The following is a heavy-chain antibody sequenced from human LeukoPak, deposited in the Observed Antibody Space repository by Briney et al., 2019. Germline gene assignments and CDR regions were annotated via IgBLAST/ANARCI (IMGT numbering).Heavy chain of an antibody. CDR2: IKSKTDGGTT. V-gene: IGHV3-15*01. Sequence: GGSLRLSCAVSGFTFSNAWMSWVRQAPGKGLEWVGRIKSKTDGGTTDYAAPVKGRFTISRDDSKNTLYLQMNSLKTEDTAVYYCTTAAGYCSSTSCPGSGLDYWGQGTLVTVSS. D-gene: IGHD2-2*01. CDR3: TTAAGYCSSTSCPGSGLDY. J-gene: IGHJ4*02. CDR1: GFTFSNAW.